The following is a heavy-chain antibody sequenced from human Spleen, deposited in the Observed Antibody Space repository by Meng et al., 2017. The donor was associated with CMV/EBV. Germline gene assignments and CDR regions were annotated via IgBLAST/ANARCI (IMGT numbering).Heavy chain of an antibody. J-gene: IGHJ6*02. CDR3: ARGGANWADYYYYYGMDV. CDR2: INPNNYNT. Sequence: ASVKVSCKASGYTFTNYDINWVRRATGQGLEWLGWINPNNYNTGYAHQFQGRVTMTWNTSISTAYMELSSLRPEDTAVYYCARGGANWADYYYYYGMDVWGQGTTVTVSS. CDR1: GYTFTNYD. D-gene: IGHD7-27*01. V-gene: IGHV1-8*01.